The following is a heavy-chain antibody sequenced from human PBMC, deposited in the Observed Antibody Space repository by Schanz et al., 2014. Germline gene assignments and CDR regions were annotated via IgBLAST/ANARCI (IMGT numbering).Heavy chain of an antibody. CDR3: AKSQGSSFDS. CDR1: GFTFGDYA. CDR2: IIFTDGRT. Sequence: EVQLLESGGGLVQPGGSLRLSCAASGFTFGDYAMTWVRQAPGRGLEWVSIIFTDGRTYYADSVKGRFTISRDNSKNTLYLQMNSLRAEDTAVYYCAKSQGSSFDSWGQGTLVTVSS. J-gene: IGHJ4*02. V-gene: IGHV3-23*03. D-gene: IGHD6-13*01.